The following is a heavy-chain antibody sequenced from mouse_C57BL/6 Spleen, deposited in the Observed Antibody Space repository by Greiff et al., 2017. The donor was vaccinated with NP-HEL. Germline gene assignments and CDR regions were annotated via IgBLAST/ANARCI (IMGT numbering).Heavy chain of an antibody. CDR2: ISNLAYSI. Sequence: EVKLVESGGGLVQPGGSLKLSCAASGFTFSDYGMAWVRQAPRKGPEWVAFISNLAYSIYYADTVTGRFTNSRENAKNTLYLEMSSLRSEDTAMYYCARRLRRVHWYFDVWGTGTTVTVSS. V-gene: IGHV5-15*04. CDR1: GFTFSDYG. D-gene: IGHD2-12*01. J-gene: IGHJ1*03. CDR3: ARRLRRVHWYFDV.